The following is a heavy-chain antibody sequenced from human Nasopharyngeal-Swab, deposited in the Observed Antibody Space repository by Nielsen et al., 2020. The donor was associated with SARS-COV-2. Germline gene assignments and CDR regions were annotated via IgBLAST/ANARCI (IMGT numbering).Heavy chain of an antibody. J-gene: IGHJ4*02. Sequence: GESLKISCAASGFTFSSYWMSWVRQAPGKGLEWVANIKQDGSEKYYVDSVKGRFTISRDNAKNSLYLQMNSLRAEDTAVCYCARHYDYVWGSYRPFDYWGQGTLVTVSS. V-gene: IGHV3-7*01. CDR1: GFTFSSYW. CDR3: ARHYDYVWGSYRPFDY. CDR2: IKQDGSEK. D-gene: IGHD3-16*02.